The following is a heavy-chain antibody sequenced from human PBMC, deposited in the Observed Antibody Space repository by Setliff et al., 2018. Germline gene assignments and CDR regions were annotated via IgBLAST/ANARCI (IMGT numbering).Heavy chain of an antibody. Sequence: ASVKVSCKASGYSFTTYAIHWVRQAPGQGLEWLAWINAANGDTKYSRELQGRVTITRNTSISTAYMELSSLRSEDTAVYYCARGGGQIHYDFWSGYFSDPQPNYYYYYMDVWGKGTTVTVSS. CDR2: INAANGDT. V-gene: IGHV1-3*03. CDR3: ARGGGQIHYDFWSGYFSDPQPNYYYYYMDV. CDR1: GYSFTTYA. J-gene: IGHJ6*03. D-gene: IGHD3-3*01.